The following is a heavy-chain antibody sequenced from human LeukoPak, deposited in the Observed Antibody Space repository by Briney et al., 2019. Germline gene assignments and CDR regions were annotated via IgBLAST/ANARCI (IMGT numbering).Heavy chain of an antibody. J-gene: IGHJ6*02. CDR3: ARESVEIQWLRCYGMDV. CDR2: INHSGST. D-gene: IGHD5-12*01. Sequence: PSETLSLTCAVYGGSFSGYYWSWIRQPPGKGLEWIGEINHSGSTNYNPSLKSRVTISVDTSKNQFSLKLSSVTAADTAVYYCARESVEIQWLRCYGMDVWGQGTTVTVSS. V-gene: IGHV4-34*01. CDR1: GGSFSGYY.